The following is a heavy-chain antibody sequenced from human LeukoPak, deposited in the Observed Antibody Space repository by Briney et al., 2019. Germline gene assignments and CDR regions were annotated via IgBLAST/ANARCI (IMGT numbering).Heavy chain of an antibody. CDR3: ATDGPACGGDCYSDY. CDR2: IWINRGT. D-gene: IGHD2-21*02. J-gene: IGHJ4*02. Sequence: SLTVSCAASGFTVSSNYMHLVRQAPGMGLEGASVIWINRGTFYADLVKGRFTISPDNTKHSLYLQLHNLKPEDPPMYYCATDGPACGGDCYSDYCGEGALVTVSS. V-gene: IGHV3-53*01. CDR1: GFTVSSNY.